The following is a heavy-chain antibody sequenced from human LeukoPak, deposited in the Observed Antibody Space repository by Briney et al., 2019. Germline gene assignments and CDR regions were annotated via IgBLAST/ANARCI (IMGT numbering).Heavy chain of an antibody. Sequence: SETLSLTCTVSGGSISSSSYYWGWIRQPPGKGLEWIGSIYYSGSTCYNPSLKSRVTISVDTSKNQFSLKLSSVTAADTAVYYCARLRIAARPRFDYWGQGTLVTVSS. J-gene: IGHJ4*02. CDR1: GGSISSSSYY. CDR2: IYYSGST. CDR3: ARLRIAARPRFDY. D-gene: IGHD6-6*01. V-gene: IGHV4-39*01.